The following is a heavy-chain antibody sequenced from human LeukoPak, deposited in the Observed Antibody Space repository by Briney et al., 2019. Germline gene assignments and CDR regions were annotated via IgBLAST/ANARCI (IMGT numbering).Heavy chain of an antibody. V-gene: IGHV4-30-2*01. Sequence: PSETLSLTCAVSGGSICSGGYSWRWIRQPPGKGLEWIVYIYHSGSTYYNPSLKSRVTISVDRSKNQFSLKLSSVTAADTAVYCCARVWPDYYGMDVWGQGTTVTVSS. D-gene: IGHD2-21*01. CDR3: ARVWPDYYGMDV. CDR2: IYHSGST. J-gene: IGHJ6*02. CDR1: GGSICSGGYS.